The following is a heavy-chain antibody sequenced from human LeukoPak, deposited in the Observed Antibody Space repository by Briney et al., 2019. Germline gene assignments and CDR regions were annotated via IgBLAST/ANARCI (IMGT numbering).Heavy chain of an antibody. D-gene: IGHD7-27*01. J-gene: IGHJ6*02. CDR3: ARDLLTSHWGQGTLVTVSSGMDV. CDR1: GFTFSNAW. CDR2: IYTGGST. V-gene: IGHV3-66*01. Sequence: GGSLRLSCAASGFTFSNAWMSWVRQAPGKGLEWVSDIYTGGSTYYADSVKGRFTISRDNSKNTLYLQMNSLRAEDTAVYYCARDLLTSHWGQGTLVTVSSGMDVWGQGTTVTVS.